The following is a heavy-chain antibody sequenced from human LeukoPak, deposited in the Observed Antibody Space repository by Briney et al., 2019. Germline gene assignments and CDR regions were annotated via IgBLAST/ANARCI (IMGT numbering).Heavy chain of an antibody. J-gene: IGHJ4*02. V-gene: IGHV3-30*02. CDR1: GFTFSNYG. CDR3: AGAILITTPALTDY. Sequence: GGSLRLSCAASGFTFSNYGMHWVRQAPGKGLEWVAFIRYEGSDKYYADSVKGRFTISRDNSKITLYLQMNSLRAEDTAVYYCAGAILITTPALTDYWGQGTLVTVSS. D-gene: IGHD3-16*01. CDR2: IRYEGSDK.